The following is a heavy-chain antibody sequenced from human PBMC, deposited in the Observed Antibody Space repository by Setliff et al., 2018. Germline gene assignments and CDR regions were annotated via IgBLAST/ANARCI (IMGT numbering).Heavy chain of an antibody. CDR3: SRLVRFCTRTSCQKLSGGEF. Sequence: ASVKVSCKASGYIFSDYGIAWVRQAPGQGLEWMGWISPHTGNTYYTPKLHGRVTLATDTSTSTAYMELRSLGSDDTAVYYCSRLVRFCTRTSCQKLSGGEFWGQGTLVTVSS. V-gene: IGHV1-18*01. CDR1: GYIFSDYG. J-gene: IGHJ4*02. D-gene: IGHD2-2*01. CDR2: ISPHTGNT.